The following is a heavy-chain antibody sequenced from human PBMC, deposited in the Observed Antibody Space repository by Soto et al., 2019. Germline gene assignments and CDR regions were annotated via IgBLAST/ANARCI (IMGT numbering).Heavy chain of an antibody. V-gene: IGHV3-30*18. J-gene: IGHJ4*02. Sequence: GGSLRLSCAASGFILNTYGMHWVRQAPGKGLEWVAVVSYDGSSQYYADSVKGRFTISRDSSKNTLYLQMNSLRAEDTAVYYCAKESQYSSSFDYWGQGTLVTVSS. CDR2: VSYDGSSQ. CDR1: GFILNTYG. D-gene: IGHD6-6*01. CDR3: AKESQYSSSFDY.